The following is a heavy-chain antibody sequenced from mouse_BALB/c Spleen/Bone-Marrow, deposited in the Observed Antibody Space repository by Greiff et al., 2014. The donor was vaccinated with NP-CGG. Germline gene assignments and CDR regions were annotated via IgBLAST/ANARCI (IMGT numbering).Heavy chain of an antibody. V-gene: IGHV14-4*02. CDR2: IDPENGDT. Sequence: EVQLQQSGAELVRSGASVKLSCTASGFNIKDYYIHWVKQRPEQGLEWIGWIDPENGDTEYAPKFQGKATMTADTSSNTAYLQLSSLTSVDTAVYYCSDGNFYALDYGGQGTSVTVSS. CDR1: GFNIKDYY. J-gene: IGHJ4*01. CDR3: SDGNFYALDY. D-gene: IGHD2-1*01.